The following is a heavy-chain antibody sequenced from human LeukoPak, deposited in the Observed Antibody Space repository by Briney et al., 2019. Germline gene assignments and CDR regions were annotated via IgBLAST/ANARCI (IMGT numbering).Heavy chain of an antibody. V-gene: IGHV5-51*01. J-gene: IGHJ4*02. CDR1: GYRFTSHW. D-gene: IGHD6-13*01. Sequence: GDSLKISCKGSGYRFTSHWIGWVRQMPGKGLEWMAIIYAGDSGTRISPSFQGQVTISADKSISTAYLQWSSLKASDTAIYYCTRHIAAAGPDYWGQGTLVTVSS. CDR3: TRHIAAAGPDY. CDR2: IYAGDSGT.